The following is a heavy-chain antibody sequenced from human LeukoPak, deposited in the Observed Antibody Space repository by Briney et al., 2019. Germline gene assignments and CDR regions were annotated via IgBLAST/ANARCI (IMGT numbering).Heavy chain of an antibody. V-gene: IGHV4-59*08. CDR3: ARSARYPGRFDP. Sequence: SETLSLTCTVSGGSISSYYWSWIRQPPGKGLEWIGYIYYSGSTNYNPSLKSRVTISVDTSKNQFSLKLSSVTAADTAVYYCARSARYPGRFDPWGQGTLVTVSS. CDR1: GGSISSYY. J-gene: IGHJ5*02. CDR2: IYYSGST. D-gene: IGHD1-14*01.